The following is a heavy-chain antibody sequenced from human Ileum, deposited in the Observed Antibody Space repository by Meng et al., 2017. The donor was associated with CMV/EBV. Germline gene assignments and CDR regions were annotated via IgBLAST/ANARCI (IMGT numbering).Heavy chain of an antibody. J-gene: IGHJ4*02. CDR2: IYYTGST. Sequence: QVQLQESGPGLVKPSETLSLNCTVSGGSISSPSNYWGWIRQPPGKGLEWIGSIYYTGSTYYNPSLESRVTISVDTSKNQFSLRLSSVTAADTAVYYCAREMYSLAAPRRYFDYWGQGTLVTVSS. CDR3: AREMYSLAAPRRYFDY. CDR1: GGSISSPSNY. D-gene: IGHD1-26*01. V-gene: IGHV4-39*07.